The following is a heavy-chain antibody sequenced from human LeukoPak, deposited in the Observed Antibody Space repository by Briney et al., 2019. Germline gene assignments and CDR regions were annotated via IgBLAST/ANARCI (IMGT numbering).Heavy chain of an antibody. CDR1: GYTLTGYY. V-gene: IGHV1-2*02. Sequence: ASLEVSCKASGYTLTGYYMHWVRQAPGQGLEWMGWINPNSGGTNYAQKFQGRVTMTRDTSISTAYMELSRLRSDDTAVYYCARDLPTTIFGVVSNWFDPWGQGTLVTVSS. CDR2: INPNSGGT. J-gene: IGHJ5*02. CDR3: ARDLPTTIFGVVSNWFDP. D-gene: IGHD3-3*01.